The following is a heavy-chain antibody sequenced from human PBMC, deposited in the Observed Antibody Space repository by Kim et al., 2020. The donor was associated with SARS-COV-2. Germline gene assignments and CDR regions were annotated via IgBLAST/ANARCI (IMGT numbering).Heavy chain of an antibody. CDR3: ARDSYGSGYYYGMDV. J-gene: IGHJ6*02. CDR2: INPSGADT. CDR1: GYTFTNYY. Sequence: ASVKVSCKASGYTFTNYYMHWVRQAPGQGLEWMGIINPSGADTRYAQKFQGRVTMTRDTSTSTVYMELYSLRSADTAVYYCARDSYGSGYYYGMDVWGQG. V-gene: IGHV1-46*01. D-gene: IGHD3-10*01.